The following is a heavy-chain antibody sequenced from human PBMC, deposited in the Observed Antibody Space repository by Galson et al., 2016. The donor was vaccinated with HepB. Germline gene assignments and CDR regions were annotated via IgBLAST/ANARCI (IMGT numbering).Heavy chain of an antibody. CDR1: GGSVSSGSCY. D-gene: IGHD4-17*01. CDR3: ARATSVTTPYFDH. J-gene: IGHJ4*02. Sequence: TLSLTCTVSGGSVSSGSCYWSWIRQHPAKGLEWIGYIYYSGSTYYNPSLKSRLTISVDTSKNQFSLNLTSVTAADTAVYYCARATSVTTPYFDHWGQGTLVTVSS. V-gene: IGHV4-31*03. CDR2: IYYSGST.